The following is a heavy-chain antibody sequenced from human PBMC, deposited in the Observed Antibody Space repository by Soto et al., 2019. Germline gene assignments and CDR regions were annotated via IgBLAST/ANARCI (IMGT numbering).Heavy chain of an antibody. Sequence: QVQLVESGGGVVQPGRSLRLSCAASGFTFSSYGMHWVRQAPGKGLEWVAVISYDGSNKYYADSVKGRFTISRDNSKNTLYLQMNSLRAEDTAVYYCAKDNDVWGSYRYTYPFDYGGQGTLVTVSS. CDR1: GFTFSSYG. CDR3: AKDNDVWGSYRYTYPFDY. CDR2: ISYDGSNK. V-gene: IGHV3-30*18. D-gene: IGHD3-16*02. J-gene: IGHJ4*02.